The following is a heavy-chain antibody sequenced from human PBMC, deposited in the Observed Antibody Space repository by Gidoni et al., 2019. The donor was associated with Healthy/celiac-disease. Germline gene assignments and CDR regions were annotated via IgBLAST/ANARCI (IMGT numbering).Heavy chain of an antibody. Sequence: EVQLVETGGGLVKPGGSLRTSGAASGCTFSSYSMNWVRQAPGKGLEWFSYFSSSSITISYADSVKVRFPISRDNAKNSLYLQMHSLRDDDTSVSYCARDFFPQGGVVVTFDPLGQGTLVTVSS. CDR2: FSSSSITI. CDR3: ARDFFPQGGVVVTFDP. V-gene: IGHV3-48*02. D-gene: IGHD3-22*01. CDR1: GCTFSSYS. J-gene: IGHJ5*02.